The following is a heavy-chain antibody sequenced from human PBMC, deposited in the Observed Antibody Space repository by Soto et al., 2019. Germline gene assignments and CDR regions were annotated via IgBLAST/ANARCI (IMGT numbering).Heavy chain of an antibody. V-gene: IGHV3-30-3*01. D-gene: IGHD4-17*01. J-gene: IGHJ4*02. CDR2: ISYDGSNK. CDR1: GFTFSSYA. CDR3: ARSPWGPHDYGDYDFLNPYYFDY. Sequence: QVQLVESGGGVVQPGRSLRLSCAASGFTFSSYAMHWVRQAPGKGLEWVAVISYDGSNKYYADSVKGRFTISRDNSKNTLYLQMNSLRAEDTAVYYCARSPWGPHDYGDYDFLNPYYFDYWGQGTLVTVSS.